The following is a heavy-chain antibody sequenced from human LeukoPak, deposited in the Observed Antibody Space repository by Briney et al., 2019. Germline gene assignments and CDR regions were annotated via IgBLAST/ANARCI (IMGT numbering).Heavy chain of an antibody. CDR3: AKSMDILTGYLWSLDY. D-gene: IGHD3-9*01. Sequence: GGSLRLSCAASGFTFSSYSMNWVRQAPGRGLEWVSSISSSYIYIYYADSVKGRFTISRHNAKNSLYLQMNSLRAEDTAVYYCAKSMDILTGYLWSLDYWGQGTLVTVSS. V-gene: IGHV3-21*01. J-gene: IGHJ4*02. CDR2: ISSSYIYI. CDR1: GFTFSSYS.